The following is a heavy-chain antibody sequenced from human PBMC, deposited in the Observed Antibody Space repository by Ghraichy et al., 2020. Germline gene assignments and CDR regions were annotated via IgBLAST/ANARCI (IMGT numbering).Heavy chain of an antibody. D-gene: IGHD2-21*02. Sequence: SETLSLTCTVSGGSISSSSYYWGWIRQPPGKGLEWIGSIYYSGSTYYNPSLKSRVTISVDTSKNQFSLKLSSVTAADTAVYYCARPVGCGGDCYSLNAFDIWGQGTMVTVSS. CDR3: ARPVGCGGDCYSLNAFDI. J-gene: IGHJ3*02. V-gene: IGHV4-39*01. CDR1: GGSISSSSYY. CDR2: IYYSGST.